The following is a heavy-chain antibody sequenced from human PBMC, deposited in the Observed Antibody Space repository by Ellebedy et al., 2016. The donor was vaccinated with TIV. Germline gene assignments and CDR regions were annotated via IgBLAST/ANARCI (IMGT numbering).Heavy chain of an antibody. J-gene: IGHJ4*02. D-gene: IGHD5-12*01. V-gene: IGHV1-69*13. CDR2: IIPIFGTA. CDR3: ARESSSGIVATIPGEQWLVLDY. Sequence: ASVKVSCKASGGTFSSYAISWVRQAPGQGLEWMGGIIPIFGTANYAQKFRGRVTITADESTSTAYMELSRLRSEDTAVYYCARESSSGIVATIPGEQWLVLDYWGQGTLVTVSS. CDR1: GGTFSSYA.